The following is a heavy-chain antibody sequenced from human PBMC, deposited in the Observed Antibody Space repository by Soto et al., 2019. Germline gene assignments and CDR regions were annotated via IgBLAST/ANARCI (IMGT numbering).Heavy chain of an antibody. CDR3: ARALSSSKESFDY. CDR2: VYYSGST. V-gene: IGHV4-31*03. J-gene: IGHJ4*02. CDR1: GGSISSGGYY. D-gene: IGHD6-6*01. Sequence: SETLSLTCTVSGGSISSGGYYWSWIRQHPGKGLEWIGYVYYSGSTYYNPSLKSRVTISVDTSKNQFSLKLSSVTAADTAVYYCARALSSSKESFDYWGQGTLVTVSS.